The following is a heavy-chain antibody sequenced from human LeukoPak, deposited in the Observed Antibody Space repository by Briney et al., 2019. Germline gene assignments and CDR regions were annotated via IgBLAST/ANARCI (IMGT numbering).Heavy chain of an antibody. D-gene: IGHD6-13*01. J-gene: IGHJ4*02. V-gene: IGHV4-4*07. CDR2: IYTSGST. CDR1: GGSISSYY. Sequence: PSETLSLTCTVSGGSISSYYWSWIRQPAGKGLEWIGRIYTSGSTNYNPSLKSRVTMSVGTSKNQFSLKLSSVTAADTAVYYCASTKSSRHGRYSSSWYFDYWGQGTLVTVSS. CDR3: ASTKSSRHGRYSSSWYFDY.